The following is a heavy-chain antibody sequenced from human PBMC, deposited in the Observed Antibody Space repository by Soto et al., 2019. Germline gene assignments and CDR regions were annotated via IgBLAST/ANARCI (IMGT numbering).Heavy chain of an antibody. CDR2: INQDGSEK. Sequence: GGSLRLSCAASGFTFSTYWMDWVRQTPGRGLEWVANINQDGSEKNYVDSVKGRFTIYRDNAKNSLYLQMSSLTAEDSALYYCSRSLNSWGQGTLVTVSS. J-gene: IGHJ4*02. CDR3: SRSLNS. CDR1: GFTFSTYW. V-gene: IGHV3-7*01.